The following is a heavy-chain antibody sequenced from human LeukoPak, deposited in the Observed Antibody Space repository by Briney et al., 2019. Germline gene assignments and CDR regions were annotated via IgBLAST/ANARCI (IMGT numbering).Heavy chain of an antibody. CDR1: GYTLTELP. CDR2: FDPEDGET. V-gene: IGHV1-24*01. D-gene: IGHD2-2*01. Sequence: WASVKVSCKVSGYTLTELPMHWVRQAPGKGLEWMGGFDPEDGETIYAQKFQGRVTMTEDTSTDTAYMELSSLRSEDTAVYYCATDPGRIGYCSSTSCYGFDPWGQGTLVTVSS. CDR3: ATDPGRIGYCSSTSCYGFDP. J-gene: IGHJ5*02.